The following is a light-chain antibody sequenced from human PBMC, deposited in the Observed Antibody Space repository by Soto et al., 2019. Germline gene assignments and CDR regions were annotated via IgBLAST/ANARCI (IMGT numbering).Light chain of an antibody. CDR3: QQYNKWPIT. J-gene: IGKJ5*01. Sequence: VLTQSPATLSVSPGERATLSCWASQSVNSLLGWYQQKPGQAPRLLIYGASTRATDTPARFSGSGSGTEFALTISSLQSEDFAVYYCQQYNKWPITFGQGTRLEIK. CDR2: GAS. V-gene: IGKV3-15*01. CDR1: QSVNSL.